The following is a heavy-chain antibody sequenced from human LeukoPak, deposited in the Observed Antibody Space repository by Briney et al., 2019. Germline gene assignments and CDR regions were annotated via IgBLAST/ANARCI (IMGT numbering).Heavy chain of an antibody. D-gene: IGHD7-27*01. Sequence: SQTLSLTCAISGDSVSSNSAAWNWIRQSPSRGLEWLGRTYYRSKWYNDYAVSVKSRTTINPDTSKNQFSLQLNSVTPEDTAVYYCARDGSRLTGDPTRSFDYWGQGTLVTVSS. CDR2: TYYRSKWYN. J-gene: IGHJ4*02. CDR3: ARDGSRLTGDPTRSFDY. CDR1: GDSVSSNSAA. V-gene: IGHV6-1*01.